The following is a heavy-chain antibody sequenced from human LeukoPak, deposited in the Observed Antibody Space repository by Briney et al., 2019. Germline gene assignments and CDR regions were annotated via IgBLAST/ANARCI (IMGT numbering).Heavy chain of an antibody. D-gene: IGHD2-2*01. V-gene: IGHV4-59*01. J-gene: IGHJ3*01. CDR1: GGSISSYY. Sequence: SETLSLTCTVSGGSISSYYWSWIRQPPGKGLEWIGYIYYSGSTNYNPSLKRRVTISVDTSKNQFSLKLSSVTAADTAVYYCARTEVGFLGSGPMPVWGQGTMVTVSS. CDR3: ARTEVGFLGSGPMPV. CDR2: IYYSGST.